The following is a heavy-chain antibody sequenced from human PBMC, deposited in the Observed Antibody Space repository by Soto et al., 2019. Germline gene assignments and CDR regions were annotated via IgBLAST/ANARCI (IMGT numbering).Heavy chain of an antibody. V-gene: IGHV3-23*01. CDR3: AKSKHQRPLDYYYYMDV. CDR1: GFTFSSYA. Sequence: GGSLRLSCAASGFTFSSYAMSWVRQAPGKGLEWVSAISGSGGSTYYADSVKGRFTISRDNSKNTLYLQMNSLRAEDTAVYYCAKSKHQRPLDYYYYMDVWGKGTTVTVSS. J-gene: IGHJ6*03. CDR2: ISGSGGST. D-gene: IGHD2-2*01.